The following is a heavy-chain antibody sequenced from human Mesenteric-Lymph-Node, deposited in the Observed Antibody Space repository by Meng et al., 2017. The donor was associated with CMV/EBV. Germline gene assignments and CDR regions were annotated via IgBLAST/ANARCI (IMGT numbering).Heavy chain of an antibody. CDR2: IYSTGST. Sequence: SETLSLTCTVSGGSVSSGNYYWSWIRQPPGMGLEYIGFIYSTGSTNYNPSLKSRVTISLDASKNQFSLKLSSVTTADTAIYYCAGAVTSAGSPLDYWGQGTLVTVSS. CDR1: GGSVSSGNYY. V-gene: IGHV4-61*01. CDR3: AGAVTSAGSPLDY. D-gene: IGHD6-13*01. J-gene: IGHJ4*02.